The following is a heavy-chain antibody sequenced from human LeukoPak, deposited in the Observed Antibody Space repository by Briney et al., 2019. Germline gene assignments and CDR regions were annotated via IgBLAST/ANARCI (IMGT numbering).Heavy chain of an antibody. V-gene: IGHV3-7*02. Sequence: GGSLRLSCAVSGFTFHYWMAWVRQAPGKGLEWVANIKEDGSERHCADSVRDRFTIYRDNAKSSLFLQMDSLGVEDTAVYYCVFQEPAPSTIFGTWGQGTLVTVSS. CDR1: GFTFHYW. D-gene: IGHD3-9*01. CDR2: IKEDGSER. J-gene: IGHJ5*02. CDR3: VFQEPAPSTIFGT.